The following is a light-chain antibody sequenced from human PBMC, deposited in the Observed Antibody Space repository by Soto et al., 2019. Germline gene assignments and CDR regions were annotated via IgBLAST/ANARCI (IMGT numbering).Light chain of an antibody. J-gene: IGLJ1*01. CDR2: EVS. V-gene: IGLV2-14*01. CDR3: SSCTSSNTRV. CDR1: SSDVGGYNY. Sequence: QSALTQPASVSGSPGQSITISCTGTSSDVGGYNYVSWYQQHPGKAPKLMIYEVSNRPSGVSNRFSGSKSGNTASLTISGLQAEDEADYYCSSCTSSNTRVFGTGTKLTVL.